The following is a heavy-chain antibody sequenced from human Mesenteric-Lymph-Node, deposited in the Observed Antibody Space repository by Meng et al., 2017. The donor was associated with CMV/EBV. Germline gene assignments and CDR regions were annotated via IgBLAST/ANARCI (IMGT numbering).Heavy chain of an antibody. V-gene: IGHV3-23*01. CDR1: GFTFNSYA. J-gene: IGHJ6*02. CDR2: ISGSDGST. CDR3: AKPAIVYYGMDV. Sequence: GESLKISCAASGFTFNSYAMSWVRQAPGKGLEWVSSISGSDGSTFYADSVKGRFTISRDNSKTTLYLQMNSLRAEDTVVYYCAKPAIVYYGMDVWGQGTTVTVSS. D-gene: IGHD2-2*02.